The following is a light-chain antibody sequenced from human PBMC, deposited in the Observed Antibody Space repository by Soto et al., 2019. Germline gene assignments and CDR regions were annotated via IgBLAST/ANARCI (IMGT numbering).Light chain of an antibody. Sequence: QSVLTQPASVSGSPGQSITISCTGTSSDTAGYNYVSWYQQHPGKAPKLMIYEVSNRPSGVSNRFSGSQSGNTASLTISGLQAEDEAHYYCSSYTTTNTPLYVFGTGTKGTVL. CDR3: SSYTTTNTPLYV. CDR1: SSDTAGYNY. J-gene: IGLJ1*01. V-gene: IGLV2-14*01. CDR2: EVS.